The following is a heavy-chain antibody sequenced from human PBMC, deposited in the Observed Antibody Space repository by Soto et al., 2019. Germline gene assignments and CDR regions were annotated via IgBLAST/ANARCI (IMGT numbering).Heavy chain of an antibody. CDR3: ARVMQWLDSYNWFDP. CDR2: IYYSGST. Sequence: SETLSLTCTVSGGSISSYYWSWIRQPPGKGLEWIGYIYYSGSTNYNPSLKSRVTISVDTSKNQFSLKLSSVTAADTAVYYCARVMQWLDSYNWFDPWGQGTLVTVSS. V-gene: IGHV4-59*01. CDR1: GGSISSYY. D-gene: IGHD6-19*01. J-gene: IGHJ5*02.